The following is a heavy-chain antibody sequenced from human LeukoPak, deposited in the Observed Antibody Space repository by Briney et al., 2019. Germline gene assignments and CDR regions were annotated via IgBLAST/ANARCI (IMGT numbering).Heavy chain of an antibody. D-gene: IGHD1-26*01. CDR2: ISSSTSYI. CDR1: GFIFSTYS. V-gene: IGHV3-21*01. J-gene: IGHJ4*02. CDR3: ARENSGSYYQFDY. Sequence: PGGSLRLSCAASGFIFSTYSMNWVRQAPGKGLEWVSSISSSTSYIYYADSVKGRFTISRDNAKNSLYLQMNSLRPEDTAVYYCARENSGSYYQFDYWGQGTLVTVSS.